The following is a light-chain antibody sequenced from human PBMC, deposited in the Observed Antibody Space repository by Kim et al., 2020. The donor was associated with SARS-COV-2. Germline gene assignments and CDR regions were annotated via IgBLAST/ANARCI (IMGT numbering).Light chain of an antibody. V-gene: IGKV3-20*01. J-gene: IGKJ2*03. CDR2: GAS. CDR1: HVISGSH. CDR3: QQYDSSPYS. Sequence: SPGERATLSCRASHVISGSHLAWYQQKPGQAPKLLIYGASIRATDIPDRVSGSGSGTDFTLTIGRLEPEDFAVYYCQQYDSSPYSFGLGTKLEI.